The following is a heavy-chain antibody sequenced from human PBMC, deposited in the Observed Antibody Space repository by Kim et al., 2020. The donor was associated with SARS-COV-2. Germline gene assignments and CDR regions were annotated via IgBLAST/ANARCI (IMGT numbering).Heavy chain of an antibody. CDR2: IYTSGLT. CDR3: ASSTYSSPSESYRGDAFDV. V-gene: IGHV4-59*01. CDR1: GGSISSYY. J-gene: IGHJ3*01. Sequence: SETLSLTCNVSGGSISSYYWSWIRQSPGTGLEWIGYIYTSGLTNYSPSLRSRVTISVDTSKNQFSLTVNSVTAADTARYYCASSTYSSPSESYRGDAFDVWGQGTWVTVTS. D-gene: IGHD3-10*01.